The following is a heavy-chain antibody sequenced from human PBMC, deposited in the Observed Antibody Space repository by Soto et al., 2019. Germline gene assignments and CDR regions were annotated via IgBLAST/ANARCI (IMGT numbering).Heavy chain of an antibody. CDR2: VSHDGRNT. D-gene: IGHD6-19*01. CDR1: GFTFSDYA. Sequence: VQLVESGGGVVQPGRSLRLSCAASGFTFSDYAMHWVRQAPGKGLEWVAVVSHDGRNTHYADSVKGRFTISRDSSKNTVSLERTSLRAEDTAVYDCAKGGRQWLVTSDFNYWGQGALVTVSS. CDR3: AKGGRQWLVTSDFNY. J-gene: IGHJ4*02. V-gene: IGHV3-30*18.